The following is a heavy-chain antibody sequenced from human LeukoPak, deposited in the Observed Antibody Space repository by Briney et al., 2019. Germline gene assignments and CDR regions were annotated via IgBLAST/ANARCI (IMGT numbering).Heavy chain of an antibody. J-gene: IGHJ4*02. CDR1: GFTFNNYA. D-gene: IGHD5-18*01. V-gene: IGHV3-23*01. CDR3: ARQEDTAMVY. CDR2: ISDNSGAT. Sequence: GRSLRLSCVASGFTFNNYAMNWVRQAPGKGLEWVSSISDNSGATFYADSVKGRFTISRDNSKNTLYLQLNSLRAEDTALYYCARQEDTAMVYWGQGTLVTVSS.